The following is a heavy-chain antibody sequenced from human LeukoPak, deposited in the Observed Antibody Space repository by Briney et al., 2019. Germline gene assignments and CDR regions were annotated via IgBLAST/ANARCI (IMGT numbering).Heavy chain of an antibody. CDR2: INTNTGNP. J-gene: IGHJ4*02. CDR3: GRDPRLGIRGYTYGYFDY. Sequence: ASVKVSCKTSGYSFSSHAISWVRQAPGQGPEWMGWINTNTGNPTYAQGFTGRYVFSLDTSVSTAYLQISGLKADDTAVYYCGRDPRLGIRGYTYGYFDYWGQGTLITVSS. V-gene: IGHV7-4-1*02. D-gene: IGHD5-18*01. CDR1: GYSFSSHA.